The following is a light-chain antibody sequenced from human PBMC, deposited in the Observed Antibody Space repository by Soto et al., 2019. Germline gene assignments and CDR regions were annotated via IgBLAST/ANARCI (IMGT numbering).Light chain of an antibody. CDR1: QSIATY. CDR2: KAS. V-gene: IGKV1-5*03. Sequence: DIQMTQSPSTLSASVGDRVTITCRASQSIATYLAWYQQKPGKAPKLLIYKASSLQSGVPSRFSGSGSGTDFTLTISSLQPDDFATYYCQQYNSYWAFGQGTKVEVK. CDR3: QQYNSYWA. J-gene: IGKJ1*01.